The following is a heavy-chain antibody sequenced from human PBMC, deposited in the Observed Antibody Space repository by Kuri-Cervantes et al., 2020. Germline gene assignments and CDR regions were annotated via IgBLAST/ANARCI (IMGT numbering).Heavy chain of an antibody. CDR3: ARLRDFWSGYYSPAGDY. V-gene: IGHV3-74*01. CDR1: GFTFSSYW. D-gene: IGHD3-3*01. CDR2: INSDGSST. J-gene: IGHJ4*02. Sequence: GESLKISCAASGFTFSSYWMSWVRQAPGKGLVWVSRINSDGSSTSYADSVKGRFTISRDNAKNTLYLQMNSLRAEDTAVYYCARLRDFWSGYYSPAGDYWGQGTLVTVSS.